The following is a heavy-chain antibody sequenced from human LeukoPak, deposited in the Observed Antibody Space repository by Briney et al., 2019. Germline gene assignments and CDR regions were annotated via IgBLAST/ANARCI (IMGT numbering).Heavy chain of an antibody. Sequence: SETLSLTCTVSGGSISSYYWSWIRQPPGKGLEWIGYIYYSGSTNYNPSLKSRVTISVDTSKNQFSLKLSSVTAADTAVYYCAAVDTAMVRSYMAWGQGTLVTVSS. D-gene: IGHD5-18*01. CDR2: IYYSGST. CDR3: AAVDTAMVRSYMA. J-gene: IGHJ5*02. V-gene: IGHV4-59*08. CDR1: GGSISSYY.